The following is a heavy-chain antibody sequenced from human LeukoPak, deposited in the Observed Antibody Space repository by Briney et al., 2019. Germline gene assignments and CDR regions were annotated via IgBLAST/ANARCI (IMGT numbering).Heavy chain of an antibody. D-gene: IGHD2-15*01. CDR2: ISSSSSYI. V-gene: IGHV3-21*01. Sequence: PGGSLRLSCAASGFTFSSYSMNWVRQAPGKGLEWVSSISSSSSYIYYADSVKGRFTISRDNAKNSLYLQMNSLRAEDTAVYYCARPVGYCSGGGCHDAFDIWGQGTMVTVSS. CDR3: ARPVGYCSGGGCHDAFDI. CDR1: GFTFSSYS. J-gene: IGHJ3*02.